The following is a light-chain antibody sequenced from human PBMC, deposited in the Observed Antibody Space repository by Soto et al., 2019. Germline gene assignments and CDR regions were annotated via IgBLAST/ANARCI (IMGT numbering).Light chain of an antibody. Sequence: QAEVTQPPSVSGAPGQRVTISCTGSSSNIGAGYDVHWYQQLPGTAPKLLIYGNSNRPSGVPDRFSGSKSGTSASLAITGLQAEDEADYYCQSYDSSLSGLNYVFGTGTKLTVL. V-gene: IGLV1-40*01. CDR1: SSNIGAGYD. J-gene: IGLJ1*01. CDR3: QSYDSSLSGLNYV. CDR2: GNS.